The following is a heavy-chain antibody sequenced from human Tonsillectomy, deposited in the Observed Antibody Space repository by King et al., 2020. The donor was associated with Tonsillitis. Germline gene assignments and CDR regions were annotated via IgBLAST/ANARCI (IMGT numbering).Heavy chain of an antibody. CDR2: ISWNSGSI. V-gene: IGHV3-9*01. Sequence: DVQLVESGGGLVQPGRSLRLSCAASGFIFDDYAMHWVRQAPGKGLEWVSGISWNSGSIGYADSVKGRFTISRDNAKNSLFLQMNSLRVEDTALYYCAKDTGYDFSHWYFDLWGRGTLVTVSS. CDR3: AKDTGYDFSHWYFDL. J-gene: IGHJ2*01. D-gene: IGHD5-12*01. CDR1: GFIFDDYA.